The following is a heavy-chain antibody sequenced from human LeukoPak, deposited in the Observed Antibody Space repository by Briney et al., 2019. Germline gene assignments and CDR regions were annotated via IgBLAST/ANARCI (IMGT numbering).Heavy chain of an antibody. CDR1: GFTFSTYA. D-gene: IGHD3-22*01. J-gene: IGHJ5*01. CDR2: ISSKGDST. CDR3: VKASSGYYYDS. V-gene: IGHV3-64D*06. Sequence: GGSLRLSCSASGFTFSTYAMHWVRQAPGKGLEYVSAISSKGDSTFYADSVKGRFTISRDNSKNTLYPQMRSLRTEDTAVYYCVKASSGYYYDSWGQGALVTVSS.